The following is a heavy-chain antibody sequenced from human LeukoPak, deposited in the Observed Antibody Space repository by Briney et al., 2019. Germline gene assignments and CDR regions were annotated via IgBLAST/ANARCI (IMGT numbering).Heavy chain of an antibody. J-gene: IGHJ4*02. D-gene: IGHD3-10*01. Sequence: PSETLSLTCAVYGGSFSGYYWSWIRQPPGKGLEWIGEINHSGSTNYNPSLKSRVTISVDTSKNQSSLKLSSVTAADTAVYYCARVGSVVRGISFDYWGQGTLVTVSS. CDR1: GGSFSGYY. CDR3: ARVGSVVRGISFDY. CDR2: INHSGST. V-gene: IGHV4-34*01.